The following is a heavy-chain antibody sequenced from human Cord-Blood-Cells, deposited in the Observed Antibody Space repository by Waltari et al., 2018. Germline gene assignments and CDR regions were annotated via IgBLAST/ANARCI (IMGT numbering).Heavy chain of an antibody. D-gene: IGHD3-3*01. Sequence: QVQLVQSGAEVKTPGASVKVSCKASGYTLTTSYAPWVRQSPGQGLEWMGIINASGGSTSYEQKFQGRVTMTRDTSTSTVYMELSSLRSEDTAVYYCARTYDFWSGYYSGLGYWGQGTLVTVSS. CDR2: INASGGST. V-gene: IGHV1-46*01. J-gene: IGHJ4*02. CDR1: GYTLTTSY. CDR3: ARTYDFWSGYYSGLGY.